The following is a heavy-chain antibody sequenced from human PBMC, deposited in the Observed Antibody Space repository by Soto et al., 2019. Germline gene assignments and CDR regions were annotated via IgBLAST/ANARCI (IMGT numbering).Heavy chain of an antibody. CDR1: GFTFDDYA. V-gene: IGHV3-9*01. CDR3: EKDMGGGGYDILTGYLAY. Sequence: EVQLVESGGGLVQPGRSLRLSCAASGFTFDDYAMHWVRQAPGKGLEWVSGISWNSGSIGYADSVKGRFTISRDNAKNSLYLQMNSLRAEDTALYYCEKDMGGGGYDILTGYLAYWGQGTLVTVSS. J-gene: IGHJ4*02. D-gene: IGHD3-9*01. CDR2: ISWNSGSI.